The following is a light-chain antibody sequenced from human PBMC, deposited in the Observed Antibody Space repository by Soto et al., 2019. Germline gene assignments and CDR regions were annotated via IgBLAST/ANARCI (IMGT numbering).Light chain of an antibody. J-gene: IGKJ1*01. Sequence: DIHMSQSPSSLSVSVGDRVTITCRTSQNINAWLAWYQQRPGQAPKLLIYDASTVQSGVPSRFSGSGSGTEFTLTISGLQPDDFASYYCQQYNSYSGMFGQGTKVDIK. V-gene: IGKV1-5*01. CDR1: QNINAW. CDR3: QQYNSYSGM. CDR2: DAS.